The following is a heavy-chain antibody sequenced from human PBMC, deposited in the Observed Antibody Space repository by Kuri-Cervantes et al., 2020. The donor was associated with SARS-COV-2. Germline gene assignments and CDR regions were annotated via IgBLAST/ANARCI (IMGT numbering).Heavy chain of an antibody. CDR3: ARVGFGDYEIDY. V-gene: IGHV1-2*02. CDR1: GYTFTGYY. D-gene: IGHD4-17*01. Sequence: ASVKVCKASGYTFTGYYMHWVRQAPGQGLEWMGWINPNSGGTNYAQKFQGRVTMTRDTSISTAYMELSRLRFDDTAVYYCARVGFGDYEIDYWGQGTLVTVSS. CDR2: INPNSGGT. J-gene: IGHJ4*02.